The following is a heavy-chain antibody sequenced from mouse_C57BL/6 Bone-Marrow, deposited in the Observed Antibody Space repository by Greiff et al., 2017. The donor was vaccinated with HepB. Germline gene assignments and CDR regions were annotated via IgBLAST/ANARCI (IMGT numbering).Heavy chain of an antibody. CDR2: IYPGSGST. CDR1: GYTFTSYW. D-gene: IGHD2-4*01. CDR3: ARGGDLLRLPFAY. J-gene: IGHJ3*01. Sequence: VQLQQPGAELVKPGASVKMSCKASGYTFTSYWITWVKQRPGQGLEWIGDIYPGSGSTNYNEKFKSKATLTVDTSSSTAYMQLSSLTSEDSAVYYCARGGDLLRLPFAYWGQGTLVTVSA. V-gene: IGHV1-55*01.